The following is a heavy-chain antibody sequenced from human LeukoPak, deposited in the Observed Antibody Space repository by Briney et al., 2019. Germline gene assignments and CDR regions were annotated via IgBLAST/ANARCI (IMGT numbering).Heavy chain of an antibody. CDR3: ARDLRVISFDN. CDR1: GFTFSSYG. CDR2: IGNNGAGT. J-gene: IGHJ4*02. Sequence: PGGSLRLSCAASGFTFSSYGMSWVRQAPGKGLDWVSGIGNNGAGTYYADSVKGRFTISRDNSKNTLYLQMNSLRAEDTAIYYCARDLRVISFDNWGQGTLVSVSS. V-gene: IGHV3-23*01. D-gene: IGHD2-21*01.